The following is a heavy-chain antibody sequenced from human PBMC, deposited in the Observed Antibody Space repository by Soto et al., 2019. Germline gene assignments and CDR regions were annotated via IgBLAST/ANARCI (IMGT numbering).Heavy chain of an antibody. Sequence: QVQLVQSGGEVKKPGASVKVSCKASGYTFTSYGFSWVRQAPGQGLEWMGWINGYTGNTHYAQKFQGRVTMTIHTSTSTAYMELWTLISDDPAVYYCARSWVTGKGGMDVWGQGTTVTVSS. CDR1: GYTFTSYG. J-gene: IGHJ6*02. V-gene: IGHV1-18*01. CDR3: ARSWVTGKGGMDV. CDR2: INGYTGNT. D-gene: IGHD3-16*01.